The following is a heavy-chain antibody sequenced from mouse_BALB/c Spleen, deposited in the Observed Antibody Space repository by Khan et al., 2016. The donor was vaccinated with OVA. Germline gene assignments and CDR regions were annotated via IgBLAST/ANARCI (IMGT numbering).Heavy chain of an antibody. CDR2: INTYTGEP. CDR3: ARGASYWYFDV. CDR1: GYTFTNYG. V-gene: IGHV9-1*02. Sequence: QIQLVQSGPELKKPGETVKISCKASGYTFTNYGMNWVKQAPGKGLKWMGWINTYTGEPTYTDDFKGRFAFSLETSASPAYFPINNLKNEDMSTYFCARGASYWYFDVWGAGTTVTVSS. J-gene: IGHJ1*01.